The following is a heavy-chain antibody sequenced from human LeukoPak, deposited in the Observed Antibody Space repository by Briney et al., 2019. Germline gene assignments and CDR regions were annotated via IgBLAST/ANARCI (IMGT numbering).Heavy chain of an antibody. D-gene: IGHD5-18*01. Sequence: PSETLSLTCTVSGGSISSYYWSWIRQPPGKGLEWIGYIYYSGSTNYNPSLKSRVTISVDTSKNRFSLKLSSVTAADTAVYYCARLTMGGSYSYVFDYWGQGTLVTVSS. V-gene: IGHV4-59*08. CDR1: GGSISSYY. J-gene: IGHJ4*02. CDR2: IYYSGST. CDR3: ARLTMGGSYSYVFDY.